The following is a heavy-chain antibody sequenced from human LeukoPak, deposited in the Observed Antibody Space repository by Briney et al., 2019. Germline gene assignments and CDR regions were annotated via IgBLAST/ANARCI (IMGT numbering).Heavy chain of an antibody. CDR2: ITGSGPTT. V-gene: IGHV3-23*01. CDR3: AKAPDSVWGSYRNNYFDS. Sequence: GGSLRLSCLASGFTFSNYAMTWVRQAPGKGLEWVSAITGSGPTTYYAASVKGRFTISRDNTNNLVFLQMSSLRAEDTAVYYCAKAPDSVWGSYRNNYFDSWGRGTLVSVS. D-gene: IGHD3-16*02. J-gene: IGHJ5*01. CDR1: GFTFSNYA.